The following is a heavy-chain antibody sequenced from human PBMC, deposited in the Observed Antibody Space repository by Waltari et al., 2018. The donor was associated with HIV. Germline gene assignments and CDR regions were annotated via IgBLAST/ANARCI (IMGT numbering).Heavy chain of an antibody. Sequence: QVQLVQSGAEVKKPGASVKVSCKVSGYTPSELSMNWVRQVPGKGLEWMGNFEPEDDETSYAQKFQGRVTMTEDTSSDTAYMELSSLTSGDTAVYYCATDFSGMVRGSILLVFGTEAMIKRDVWGQGTTVTVSS. V-gene: IGHV1-24*01. CDR3: ATDFSGMVRGSILLVFGTEAMIKRDV. CDR1: GYTPSELS. J-gene: IGHJ6*02. CDR2: FEPEDDET. D-gene: IGHD3-10*01.